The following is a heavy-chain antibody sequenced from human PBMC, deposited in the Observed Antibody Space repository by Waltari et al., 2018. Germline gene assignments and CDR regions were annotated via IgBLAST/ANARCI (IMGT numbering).Heavy chain of an antibody. J-gene: IGHJ4*02. D-gene: IGHD3-16*01. V-gene: IGHV3-7*01. CDR3: ARHGGGVGHYFDY. CDR2: VKRDGSER. Sequence: EVQLVESGGGLVQPGGSLRLSCAASGFTFGSFWMSWVRQAPGKGLEWVANVKRDGSERYYVDSVKGRFTISRDDAKNSLFLQMNSLRAEDTAVYYCARHGGGVGHYFDYWGQGTLVTVSS. CDR1: GFTFGSFW.